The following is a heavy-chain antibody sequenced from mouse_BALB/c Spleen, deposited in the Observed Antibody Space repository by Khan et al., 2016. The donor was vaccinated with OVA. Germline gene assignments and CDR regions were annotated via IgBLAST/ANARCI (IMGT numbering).Heavy chain of an antibody. CDR1: GFSLTSFA. V-gene: IGHV2-6-2*01. CDR2: IWSDGYT. Sequence: VQLEESGPDLVAPSQSLSITCTVSGFSLTSFAIHWVRQPPGKGLEWLVVIWSDGYTTYNSALKSRLSISKDNSKSHVFLKMNSLQTDDTAIYYCARHQFPLSMDYWGQGTSVTVSS. CDR3: ARHQFPLSMDY. J-gene: IGHJ4*01.